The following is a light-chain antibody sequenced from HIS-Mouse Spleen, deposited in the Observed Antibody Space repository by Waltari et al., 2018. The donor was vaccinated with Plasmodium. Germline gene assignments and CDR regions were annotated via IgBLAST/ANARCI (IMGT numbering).Light chain of an antibody. Sequence: QSVLTQPPSASGTPGQRVTISCSGSSSNIGSNTVNWYQQLPGTAPKLLIYSNNQLPSGVPDRFSCSKSGTSASLAISGLQSEDEADYYCAAWDDSLNGVVFGGGTKLTVL. CDR2: SNN. J-gene: IGLJ2*01. CDR1: SSNIGSNT. CDR3: AAWDDSLNGVV. V-gene: IGLV1-44*01.